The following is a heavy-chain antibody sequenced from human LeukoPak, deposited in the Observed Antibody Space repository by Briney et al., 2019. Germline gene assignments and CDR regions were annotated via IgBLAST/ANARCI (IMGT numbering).Heavy chain of an antibody. CDR3: AREKRSGSYYTRYYFDY. J-gene: IGHJ4*02. D-gene: IGHD3-10*01. Sequence: LSGGSLRLSCAASGFTFSSYWMHWVRQAPGKGLVWVSHINSDGSSTSYADSVKGRFTISRDNAKNTLYLQMNSLRADDTAVYYCAREKRSGSYYTRYYFDYWGQGTLVTVSS. V-gene: IGHV3-74*01. CDR1: GFTFSSYW. CDR2: INSDGSST.